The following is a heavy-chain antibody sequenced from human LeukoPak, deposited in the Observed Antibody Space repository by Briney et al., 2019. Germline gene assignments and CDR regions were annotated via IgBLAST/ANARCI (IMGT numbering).Heavy chain of an antibody. CDR2: ISYDGSNK. D-gene: IGHD6-19*01. V-gene: IGHV3-30-3*01. J-gene: IGHJ4*02. CDR1: GFTFSSYA. CDR3: ARSPVAVAGLAAFDY. Sequence: PGGSLRLSCAASGFTFSSYAMHWVRQAPGKGLEWVAVISYDGSNKYYADSVKGRFTISRDNSKNTLYLQMNSLRAEDTAVYYCARSPVAVAGLAAFDYWGQGTLVTVSS.